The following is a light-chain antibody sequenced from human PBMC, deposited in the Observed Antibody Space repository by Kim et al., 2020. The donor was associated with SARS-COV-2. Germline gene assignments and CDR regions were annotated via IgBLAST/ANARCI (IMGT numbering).Light chain of an antibody. CDR1: ESVNSY. CDR3: QQRSDWPPT. V-gene: IGKV3-11*01. J-gene: IGKJ4*01. Sequence: SLSPGESAALSCRASESVNSYLAWYQQRPGQAPRLLIHDASTRATGNPDRFSGTGSGTDFILNISRLEPADSAVYYCQQRSDWPPTFGAGTKVDIK. CDR2: DAS.